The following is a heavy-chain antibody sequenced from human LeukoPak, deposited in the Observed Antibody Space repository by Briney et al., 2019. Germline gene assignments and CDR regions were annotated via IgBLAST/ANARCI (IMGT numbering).Heavy chain of an antibody. V-gene: IGHV4-39*01. CDR2: IYYSGRT. D-gene: IGHD4-17*01. J-gene: IGHJ3*02. CDR3: ARMTTVHHDAFDI. CDR1: GGSISSSSYY. Sequence: SETLSLTCTVSGGSISSSSYYWGWIRQPPGKGLEWIGGIYYSGRTYYTPSMKSRVTISVDTSKNQFSLKLSSVTAADTAVYYCARMTTVHHDAFDIWGQGTMVTVSS.